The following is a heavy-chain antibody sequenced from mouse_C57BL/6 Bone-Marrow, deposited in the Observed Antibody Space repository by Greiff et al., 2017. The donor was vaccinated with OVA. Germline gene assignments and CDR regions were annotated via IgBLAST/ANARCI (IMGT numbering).Heavy chain of an antibody. D-gene: IGHD1-1*01. V-gene: IGHV1-50*01. CDR2: IDPSDSYT. CDR1: GYTFTSYW. CDR3: ARLTTVRSPWYFDV. Sequence: QVQLQQSGAELVKPGASVKLSCKASGYTFTSYWMQWVKQRPGQGLEWIGEIDPSDSYTNYNQKFKGKATLTVDQSSSIAYMQLSSLKSEDSAVYYSARLTTVRSPWYFDVWGTGTTVTVSS. J-gene: IGHJ1*03.